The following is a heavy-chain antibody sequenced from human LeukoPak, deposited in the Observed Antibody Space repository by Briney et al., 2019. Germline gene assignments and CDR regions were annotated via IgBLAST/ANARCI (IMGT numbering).Heavy chain of an antibody. J-gene: IGHJ4*02. D-gene: IGHD6-19*01. CDR2: ISSSGSTI. Sequence: GGSLRLFCAASGFTFSSYEIIWVRQAPGKGLEWISYISSSGSTIYSADSVKGRFTISRDNAKNSLYLQMNSLRAEDTAVYYCARANTAVAGRGLDYWGQGTLVTVSS. CDR1: GFTFSSYE. V-gene: IGHV3-48*03. CDR3: ARANTAVAGRGLDY.